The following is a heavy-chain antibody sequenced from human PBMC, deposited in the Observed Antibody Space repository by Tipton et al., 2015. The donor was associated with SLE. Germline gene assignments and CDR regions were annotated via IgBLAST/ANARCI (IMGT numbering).Heavy chain of an antibody. J-gene: IGHJ3*02. Sequence: LRLSCTVSGGSISSYYWSWIRQLPGKGLEWIGYIYYSGSTNYNPSLKSRVTISVDTSKNQFSLKLSSVTAADTAVYYCARGNTIFGVAYIWGQGTMVTVSS. CDR2: IYYSGST. CDR3: ARGNTIFGVAYI. CDR1: GGSISSYY. D-gene: IGHD3-3*01. V-gene: IGHV4-59*08.